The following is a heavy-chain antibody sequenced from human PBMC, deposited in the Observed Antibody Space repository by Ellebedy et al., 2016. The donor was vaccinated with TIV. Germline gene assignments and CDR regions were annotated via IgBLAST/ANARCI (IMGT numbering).Heavy chain of an antibody. Sequence: AASVKVSCKASGYTLTTYSINWVRQAPGQGLEWIGWINTITGNPTYAQGFTGRFVFSLDTSVSTAYLQISNLKAEDTAVFYCARLRPWELLDYWGQGTRVTVSS. CDR3: ARLRPWELLDY. V-gene: IGHV7-4-1*02. D-gene: IGHD1-26*01. CDR2: INTITGNP. J-gene: IGHJ4*02. CDR1: GYTLTTYS.